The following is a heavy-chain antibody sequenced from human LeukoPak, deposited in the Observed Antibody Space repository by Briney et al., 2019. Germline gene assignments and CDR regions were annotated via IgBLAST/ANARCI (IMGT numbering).Heavy chain of an antibody. CDR2: ISVYNGNT. V-gene: IGHV1-18*01. CDR3: ARPRYGDYQYYFDY. CDR1: GYTFTSYG. D-gene: IGHD4-17*01. Sequence: ASVKVSCKASGYTFTSYGISWVRQAPGQGLEWMGWISVYNGNTNYAQKLQGRVTMTTDTSTSTAYMELRSLRSDDTAVYYCARPRYGDYQYYFDYWGQGTLVTVSS. J-gene: IGHJ4*02.